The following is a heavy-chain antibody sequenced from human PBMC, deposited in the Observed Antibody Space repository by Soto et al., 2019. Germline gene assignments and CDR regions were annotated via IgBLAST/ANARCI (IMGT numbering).Heavy chain of an antibody. J-gene: IGHJ5*02. CDR3: ARVQQQLVPYLVWNWFDP. Sequence: SETLSLTCTVSGGSISSSDYCWGWIRQPPGKGLEWIGEINHSGSTNYNPSLKSRVTISVDTSKNQFSLKLSSVTAADTAVYYCARVQQQLVPYLVWNWFDPWGQGTLVTVSS. V-gene: IGHV4-39*07. D-gene: IGHD6-13*01. CDR2: INHSGST. CDR1: GGSISSSDYC.